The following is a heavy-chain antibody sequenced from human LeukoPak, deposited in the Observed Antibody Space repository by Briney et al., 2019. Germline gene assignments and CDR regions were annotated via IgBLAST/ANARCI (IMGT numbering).Heavy chain of an antibody. V-gene: IGHV1-2*02. D-gene: IGHD3-10*01. CDR1: GYNFTDYY. J-gene: IGHJ4*02. CDR3: ARSRTGSGFLFDY. CDR2: INPKSGGT. Sequence: ASVKVSCKASGYNFTDYYIHWVRQAPGQGLEWMGWINPKSGGTNYAQKFQGRVTMTRDTSISTAYMELSRLRSDDTAVYYCARSRTGSGFLFDYWGQGTLVTVSS.